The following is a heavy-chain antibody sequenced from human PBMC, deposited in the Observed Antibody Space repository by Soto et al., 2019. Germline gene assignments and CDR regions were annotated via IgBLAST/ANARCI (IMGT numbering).Heavy chain of an antibody. Sequence: GASVKVSCKASGDTFTSFDINWVRQATGQGLEWMGWMNPNSGHTGYAQKFQGRVTMTRDTSISTAYMELSSLRYEDTAVYYCTRGRNSGDGSNGGGYWGQGTLVTVSS. CDR1: GDTFTSFD. CDR3: TRGRNSGDGSNGGGY. D-gene: IGHD1-1*01. V-gene: IGHV1-8*01. J-gene: IGHJ4*02. CDR2: MNPNSGHT.